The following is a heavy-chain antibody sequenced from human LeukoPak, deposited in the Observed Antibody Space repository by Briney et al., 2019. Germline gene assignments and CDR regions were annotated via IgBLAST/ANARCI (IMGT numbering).Heavy chain of an antibody. D-gene: IGHD3-10*01. CDR3: ARERMYSGSGSTYPYYDY. CDR2: IKPDGSEK. J-gene: IGHJ4*02. CDR1: GFTFSSYW. Sequence: PGGSLRLSCAASGFTFSSYWVSWVRQSPGKGLEWVANIKPDGSEKYFMDSVKGRFTISQDNAKTALYLEMNSLRAEDTAEYFCARERMYSGSGSTYPYYDYWGQGTLVTVSS. V-gene: IGHV3-7*01.